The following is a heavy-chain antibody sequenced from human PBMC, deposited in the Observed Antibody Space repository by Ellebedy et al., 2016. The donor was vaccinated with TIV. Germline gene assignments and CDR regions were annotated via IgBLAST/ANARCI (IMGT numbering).Heavy chain of an antibody. CDR1: GFTFSSYA. J-gene: IGHJ4*02. Sequence: GESLKISCSASGFTFSSYAMHWVRQAPGKGLEYVSAISSNGGSTYYADSVKGRFTISRDNSKNTLYLQMNSRRAEDTAVYYCASSMIRRLWGQGTLVTVSS. D-gene: IGHD3-22*01. CDR2: ISSNGGST. V-gene: IGHV3-64*04. CDR3: ASSMIRRL.